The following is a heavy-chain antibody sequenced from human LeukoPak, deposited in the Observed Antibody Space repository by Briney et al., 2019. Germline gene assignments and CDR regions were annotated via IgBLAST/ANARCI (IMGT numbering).Heavy chain of an antibody. V-gene: IGHV3-64*04. D-gene: IGHD3-3*01. CDR3: AKYQSYDFWSAYDAFDI. CDR2: ISSNGATT. CDR1: GFTFNRFY. Sequence: PGGSLRLSCSASGFTFNRFYLHWVRQAPGKGLEFVSHISSNGATTYYADSVKGRFTISRDNSKNTLYLQMYSLRAEDTAVYYCAKYQSYDFWSAYDAFDIWGQGTMVTVSS. J-gene: IGHJ3*02.